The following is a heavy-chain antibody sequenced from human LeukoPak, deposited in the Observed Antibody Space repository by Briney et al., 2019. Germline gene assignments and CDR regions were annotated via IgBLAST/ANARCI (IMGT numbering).Heavy chain of an antibody. D-gene: IGHD4-23*01. V-gene: IGHV4-30-2*01. CDR1: GGSISSGGYS. CDR2: IYHSGST. CDR3: ARERMVTRFFDY. Sequence: PSETLSLTCAVSGGSISSGGYSWSWIRQPPGKGLEWIGYIYHSGSTYYNQSLKSRVTISVDRSKNQFSLKLSSVTAADTAVYYCARERMVTRFFDYWGQGTLVTVSS. J-gene: IGHJ4*02.